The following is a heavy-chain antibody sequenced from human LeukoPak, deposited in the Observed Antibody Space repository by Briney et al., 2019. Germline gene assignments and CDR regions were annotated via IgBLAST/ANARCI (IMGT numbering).Heavy chain of an antibody. CDR1: GGSISSGSYY. J-gene: IGHJ6*03. CDR2: IYTSGST. D-gene: IGHD6-19*01. Sequence: SETLSLTCTVPGGSISSGSYYWSWIRQPAGKGLEWIGRIYTSGSTNYNPSLKSRVTISVDTSKNQFSLKLSSVTAADTAVYYCARAKQWPHYYYYYMDVWGKGTTVTISS. V-gene: IGHV4-61*02. CDR3: ARAKQWPHYYYYYMDV.